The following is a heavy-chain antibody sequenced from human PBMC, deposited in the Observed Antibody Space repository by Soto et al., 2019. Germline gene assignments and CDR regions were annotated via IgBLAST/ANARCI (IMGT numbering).Heavy chain of an antibody. V-gene: IGHV1-3*05. CDR3: ARVSGYYLPDY. D-gene: IGHD5-12*01. CDR2: INAGNGNT. J-gene: IGHJ4*02. Sequence: QVQLVQSGAEEKKPGASVKVSCKASGYTFTNYAMHWVRQAPGQRLEWMGWINAGNGNTKYSQKFQGRVTITRDTSASTADIELSSLRSEYTAVYYCARVSGYYLPDYWGQGTLVTVSS. CDR1: GYTFTNYA.